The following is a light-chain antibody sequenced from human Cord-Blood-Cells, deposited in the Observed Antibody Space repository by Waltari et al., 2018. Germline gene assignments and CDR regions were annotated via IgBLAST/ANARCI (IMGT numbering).Light chain of an antibody. CDR2: GAS. CDR1: QSVSSSY. V-gene: IGKV3-20*01. Sequence: EIVLTQSPGTLHLSPGERATLPCRASQSVSSSYLAWYQQNPGQAPRLLIYGASSRATGIPDRFSGSGSGTDFTLTISRLEPEDFAVYYCQQYGSSPLTFGGGTKVEIK. CDR3: QQYGSSPLT. J-gene: IGKJ4*01.